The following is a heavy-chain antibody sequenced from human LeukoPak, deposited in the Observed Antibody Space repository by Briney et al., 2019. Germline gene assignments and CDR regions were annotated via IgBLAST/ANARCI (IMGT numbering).Heavy chain of an antibody. Sequence: GGSLRLSCVASGFTFSNYWMTWVRQAPGKGLEWVANIKLDGSEAYYVDSVKGRLTISRDNTQNSLYLQMNSLRAEDTAVYYCARDQTPYYWGQGTLVTVSS. CDR3: ARDQTPYY. CDR1: GFTFSNYW. J-gene: IGHJ4*02. CDR2: IKLDGSEA. V-gene: IGHV3-7*01.